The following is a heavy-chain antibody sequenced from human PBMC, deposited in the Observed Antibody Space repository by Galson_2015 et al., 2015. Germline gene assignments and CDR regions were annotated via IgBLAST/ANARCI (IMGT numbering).Heavy chain of an antibody. CDR1: GGTFSSYA. V-gene: IGHV1-69*13. CDR2: IIPIFGTA. Sequence: SVKVSCKASGGTFSSYAISWVRQAPGQGLEWMGGIIPIFGTANYAQKFQGRVTITADESTSTAYMELSSLRSEDTAVYYCARDSGSLVGTPNYYYGMDVWGQGTTVTVSS. D-gene: IGHD3-10*01. CDR3: ARDSGSLVGTPNYYYGMDV. J-gene: IGHJ6*02.